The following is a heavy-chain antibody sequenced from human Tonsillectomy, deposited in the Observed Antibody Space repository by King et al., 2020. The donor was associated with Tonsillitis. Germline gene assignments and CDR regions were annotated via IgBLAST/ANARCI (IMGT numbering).Heavy chain of an antibody. CDR3: ARVVTGPTRLFDY. J-gene: IGHJ4*02. CDR2: IYYSGST. D-gene: IGHD2-21*02. V-gene: IGHV4-59*01. CDR1: GGSISSYY. Sequence: VQLQESGPGLVKPSETLSLTCTVSGGSISSYYWSWIRQPPGKGLEWIGYIYYSGSTNYNPSLKSRVTISVDTSKNQFSLKLSSVTAADTAVYYCARVVTGPTRLFDYWGQGTLVTVSS.